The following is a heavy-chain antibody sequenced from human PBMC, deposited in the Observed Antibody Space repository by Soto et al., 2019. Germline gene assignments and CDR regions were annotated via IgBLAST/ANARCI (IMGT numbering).Heavy chain of an antibody. Sequence: DVQLVQSGAEVKKPGESLKISCKGSGYSFTNYWIAWVHQMPGKGLEWMGIIYPGDSDTRYGPSFQGQVTISADKSLTTAYLQWNSLKASDTAMYYCARPSSGHTASLDYWGQGTLVTVSS. CDR3: ARPSSGHTASLDY. D-gene: IGHD2-2*01. J-gene: IGHJ4*02. CDR1: GYSFTNYW. CDR2: IYPGDSDT. V-gene: IGHV5-51*03.